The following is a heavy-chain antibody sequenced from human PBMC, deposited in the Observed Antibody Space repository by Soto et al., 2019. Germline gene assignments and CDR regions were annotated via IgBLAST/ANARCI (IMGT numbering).Heavy chain of an antibody. V-gene: IGHV3-30*18. CDR3: AKDLSSSWSEPHLYYYYGMDV. J-gene: IGHJ6*02. CDR1: GFTFSSYG. Sequence: GGSLRLSCAASGFTFSSYGMHWVRQAPGKGLEWVAVISYDGSNKYYADSVKGRFTISRDNSKNTLYLQMNSLRAEDTAVYYCAKDLSSSWSEPHLYYYYGMDVWGQGTTVTVSS. D-gene: IGHD6-13*01. CDR2: ISYDGSNK.